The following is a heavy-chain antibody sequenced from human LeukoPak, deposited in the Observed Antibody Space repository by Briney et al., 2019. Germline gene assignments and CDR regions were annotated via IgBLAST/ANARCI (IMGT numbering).Heavy chain of an antibody. CDR1: GYSISSGYY. J-gene: IGHJ4*02. V-gene: IGHV4-38-2*02. Sequence: SETLSLTCTVSGYSISSGYYWGWIRQPPGEGLEWIGSIYRSGSTNYNPSLKSRLTISVDTSKNQFSLKLSSVTAADTAVYYCARITYYYDSSGYYFFDYWGQGTLVTVSS. CDR2: IYRSGST. CDR3: ARITYYYDSSGYYFFDY. D-gene: IGHD3-22*01.